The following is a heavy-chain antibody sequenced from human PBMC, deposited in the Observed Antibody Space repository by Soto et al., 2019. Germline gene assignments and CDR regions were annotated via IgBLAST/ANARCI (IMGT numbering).Heavy chain of an antibody. CDR2: IYYSGST. V-gene: IGHV4-30-4*01. Sequence: QVQLQESGPGLVKPSQTLSLTCTVSGGSISSGDYYWSWIRQPPGKGLEWIGYIYYSGSTYYNPSLKSRVTKSVDSSKHQFSLKLSSVTAADTAVYYSARERPGGSRLDPWGQGTLVTVSS. J-gene: IGHJ5*02. D-gene: IGHD6-13*01. CDR3: ARERPGGSRLDP. CDR1: GGSISSGDYY.